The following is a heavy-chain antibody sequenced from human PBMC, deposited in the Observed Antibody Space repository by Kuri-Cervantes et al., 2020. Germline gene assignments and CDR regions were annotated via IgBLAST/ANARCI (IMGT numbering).Heavy chain of an antibody. V-gene: IGHV1-18*01. Sequence: SVNVSCKVSGYTFTSYGISWVRQAPGQGLEWMGWISAYNGDTNYAQKLQGRVTMTTDTSTSTAYMELRSLRSDDTAVYYCARDPEYYDILTEPFDIWGQGTMVTVSS. CDR1: GYTFTSYG. CDR2: ISAYNGDT. CDR3: ARDPEYYDILTEPFDI. J-gene: IGHJ3*02. D-gene: IGHD3-9*01.